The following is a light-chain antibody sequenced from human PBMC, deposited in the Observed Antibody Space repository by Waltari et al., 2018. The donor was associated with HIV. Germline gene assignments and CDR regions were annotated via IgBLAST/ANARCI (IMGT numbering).Light chain of an antibody. CDR2: DAS. Sequence: EVVLTQSPATLSLSPGERVTLSCRASESVSSYLAWYQQKPGQAPRLLIYDASNRATGIPARFSGSGSGTDFTLTISSLEPEDFAVYYCHHRSNWPLTFGGGTKAEI. CDR1: ESVSSY. CDR3: HHRSNWPLT. V-gene: IGKV3-11*01. J-gene: IGKJ4*01.